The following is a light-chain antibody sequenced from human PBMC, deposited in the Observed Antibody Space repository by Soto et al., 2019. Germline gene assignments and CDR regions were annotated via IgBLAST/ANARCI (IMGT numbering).Light chain of an antibody. J-gene: IGKJ1*01. CDR2: GAS. Sequence: EIVMTQSPATLSVSPGERVTLSCRASQSVFSSLAWYQQKPGQAPRLLIYGASNRATGIPDRLSGSGSGTDFTLTISRLEPEDFAVYYCQQYGSSGTFGQGTKVDIK. V-gene: IGKV3-20*01. CDR3: QQYGSSGT. CDR1: QSVFSS.